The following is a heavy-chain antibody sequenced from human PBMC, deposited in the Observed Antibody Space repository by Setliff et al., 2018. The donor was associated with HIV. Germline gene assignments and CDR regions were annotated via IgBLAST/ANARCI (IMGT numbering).Heavy chain of an antibody. Sequence: AASVKVSCKASGGTFSSYAISWVRQAPGQGLEWMGGIIPIFGTANYAQKFQGRVTITADESTSTAYMELSSLRSEDTAVYYCAAGYCGGDCYSRQSYFDYWGQGTLVTSPQ. CDR2: IIPIFGTA. D-gene: IGHD2-21*02. J-gene: IGHJ4*02. CDR1: GGTFSSYA. V-gene: IGHV1-69*13. CDR3: AAGYCGGDCYSRQSYFDY.